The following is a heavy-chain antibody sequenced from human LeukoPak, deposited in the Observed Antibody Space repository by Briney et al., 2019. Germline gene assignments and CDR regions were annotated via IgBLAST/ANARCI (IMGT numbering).Heavy chain of an antibody. CDR2: IQNDGSNR. Sequence: GGSLRLSCAASGFTFSTYGMHWVRQAPGKGLGWVAFIQNDGSNRYYADSAKGRFTISRDNSKNTLSLQMNSLRSDDTAVYYCARSVVVTALPHYYYYMDVWGRGTTVTISS. V-gene: IGHV3-30*02. CDR3: ARSVVVTALPHYYYYMDV. CDR1: GFTFSTYG. J-gene: IGHJ6*03. D-gene: IGHD2-21*02.